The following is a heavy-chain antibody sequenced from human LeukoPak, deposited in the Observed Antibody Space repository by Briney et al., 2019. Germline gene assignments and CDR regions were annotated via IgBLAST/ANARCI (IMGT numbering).Heavy chain of an antibody. V-gene: IGHV3-48*01. CDR3: ARETVTTTLGYYYMDV. CDR2: ISSSSSTI. D-gene: IGHD4-11*01. CDR1: GFTFSSYS. Sequence: PGGSLRLSCAASGFTFSSYSMNWVRQAPGKGLEWVSYISSSSSTIYYADSVKGRFTISRDNAKNSLYLQMNSLRAEDTAVYYCARETVTTTLGYYYMDVWGKGTTVTVSS. J-gene: IGHJ6*03.